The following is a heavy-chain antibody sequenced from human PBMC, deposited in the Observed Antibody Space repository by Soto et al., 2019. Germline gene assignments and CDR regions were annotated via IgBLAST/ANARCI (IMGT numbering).Heavy chain of an antibody. CDR2: ISSSGSTI. Sequence: GGSLRLSCAASGFTFSDYYMSWICQAPGKGLEWVSYISSSGSTIYYADSVKGRFTISRDNAKNSLYLQMNSLRAEDTAVYYCARDMIYYGSASADYYYYYMDVWGKGTTVTVSS. CDR1: GFTFSDYY. J-gene: IGHJ6*03. D-gene: IGHD3-10*01. V-gene: IGHV3-11*01. CDR3: ARDMIYYGSASADYYYYYMDV.